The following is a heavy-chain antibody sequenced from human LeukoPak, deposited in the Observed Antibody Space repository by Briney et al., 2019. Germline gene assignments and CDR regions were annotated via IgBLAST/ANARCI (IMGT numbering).Heavy chain of an antibody. CDR1: GGSFSGYY. D-gene: IGHD2-15*01. CDR3: AREVYCSGGSCHINWFDP. J-gene: IGHJ5*02. Sequence: SETLSLTCAVYGGSFSGYYWSWIRQPPGKGLEWIGEINHSGSTNYNPSLKSRVTISVDTSKNQFSLKLSSVTAADTAVYYCAREVYCSGGSCHINWFDPWGQGTLVTVSS. V-gene: IGHV4-34*01. CDR2: INHSGST.